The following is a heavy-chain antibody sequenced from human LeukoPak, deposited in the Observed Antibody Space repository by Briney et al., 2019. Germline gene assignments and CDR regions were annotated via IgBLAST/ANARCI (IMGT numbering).Heavy chain of an antibody. V-gene: IGHV4-34*01. CDR2: INHSGST. Sequence: TSETLSLTCTVSGGSISSYYWSWIRQPPGKGLEWIGEINHSGSTNYNPSLKSRVTISVDTSKNQFSLKLSSVTAADTAVYYCARHTGGSGSYYYYYYMDVWGKGTTVTISS. J-gene: IGHJ6*03. D-gene: IGHD3-10*01. CDR1: GGSISSYY. CDR3: ARHTGGSGSYYYYYYMDV.